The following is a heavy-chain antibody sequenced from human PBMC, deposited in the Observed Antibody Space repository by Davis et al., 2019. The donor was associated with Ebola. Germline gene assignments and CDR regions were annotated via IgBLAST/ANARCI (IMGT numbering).Heavy chain of an antibody. CDR1: GGSINNYF. CDR3: ARRGNQFWVFDY. J-gene: IGHJ4*02. Sequence: MPSETLSLTCTVSGGSINNYFWSWIRQPPGKGLEWIGNIHYLGNTNYNPSLKSRVTMSVDRSMNQFSLRLSSVTAVDTAVYYCARRGNQFWVFDYWSQGTLVTVSS. V-gene: IGHV4-59*12. CDR2: IHYLGNT. D-gene: IGHD1-14*01.